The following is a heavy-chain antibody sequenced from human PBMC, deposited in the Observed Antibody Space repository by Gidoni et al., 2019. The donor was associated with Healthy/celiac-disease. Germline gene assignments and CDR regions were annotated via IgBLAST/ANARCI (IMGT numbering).Heavy chain of an antibody. J-gene: IGHJ2*01. CDR3: ARSSVGLGQRLVPETWYFDL. D-gene: IGHD6-13*01. V-gene: IGHV3-21*01. CDR2: NRSSSSYI. Sequence: EVQLVESGGGLVKPGGSLRLSCAASGFTFSSYSMNWVRQAPGRGLEEGSINRSSSSYINYANSVKGRFNNFRDNAKKLPYLQMNSLRAEDTGVYYCARSSVGLGQRLVPETWYFDLWGRGTLVTVSS. CDR1: GFTFSSYS.